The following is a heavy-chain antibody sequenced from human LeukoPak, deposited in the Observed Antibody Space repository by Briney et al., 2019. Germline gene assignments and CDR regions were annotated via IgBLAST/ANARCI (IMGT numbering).Heavy chain of an antibody. CDR1: GGSISSYY. CDR2: IYYSGST. Sequence: SETLSLTCTVSGGSISSYYWSWIRQPPGKGLEWIGYIYYSGSTNYNPSLRSRVTISIDMSKNQFLLKLTSVTAADTAVYYCASGTTVTNFAYWGQGTLVTVSS. CDR3: ASGTTVTNFAY. D-gene: IGHD4-17*01. J-gene: IGHJ4*02. V-gene: IGHV4-59*12.